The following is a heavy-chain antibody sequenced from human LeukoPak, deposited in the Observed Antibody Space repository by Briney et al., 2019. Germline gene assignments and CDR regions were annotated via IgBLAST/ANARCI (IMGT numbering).Heavy chain of an antibody. D-gene: IGHD3-3*01. Sequence: PGGSLRLSCAASGFIFDDYAMHWVRQAPGKGLEWVSGISWNSGSIGYADSVKGRFTISRDNAKNSLYLQMNSLRAEDTALYYCAKDRGSITIFEGMDVWGQGTTVTVSS. CDR1: GFIFDDYA. CDR3: AKDRGSITIFEGMDV. J-gene: IGHJ6*02. CDR2: ISWNSGSI. V-gene: IGHV3-9*01.